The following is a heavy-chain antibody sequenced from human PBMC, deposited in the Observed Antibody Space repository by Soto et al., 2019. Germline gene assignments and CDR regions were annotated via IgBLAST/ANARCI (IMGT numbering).Heavy chain of an antibody. J-gene: IGHJ4*02. V-gene: IGHV4-31*03. D-gene: IGHD5-12*01. CDR2: IYSSGTT. CDR3: ARDRDGYNRIDY. CDR1: GGSISSCGHY. Sequence: QVQLQESGPGLLKPSQTLSLTCTVSGGSISSCGHYWCWIRHHPEKGLEWIGYIYSSGTTYYNPSLESRVTMSIDTSKNQFSLRLNSVTAADTALFYCARDRDGYNRIDYWGQGTLVTVSS.